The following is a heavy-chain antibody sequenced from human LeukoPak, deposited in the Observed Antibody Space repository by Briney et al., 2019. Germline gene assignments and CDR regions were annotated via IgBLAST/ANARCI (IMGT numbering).Heavy chain of an antibody. D-gene: IGHD3-10*01. V-gene: IGHV3-74*01. CDR1: GFTFSSYW. CDR2: INSDGSST. Sequence: GGSLRLSCAASGFTFSSYWMHWVRQASGKGLVWVSRINSDGSSTSYADSVKGRFTISGDNAKNTLYLQMNSLRGEDTAVYYCARDLVWFGEFGYWGQGTLVTVSS. J-gene: IGHJ4*02. CDR3: ARDLVWFGEFGY.